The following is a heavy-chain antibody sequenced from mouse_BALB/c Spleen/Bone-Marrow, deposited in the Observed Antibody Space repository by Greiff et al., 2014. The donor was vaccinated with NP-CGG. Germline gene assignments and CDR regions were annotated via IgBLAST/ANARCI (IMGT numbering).Heavy chain of an antibody. CDR1: GFNIKDYY. CDR2: IDPANGIT. D-gene: IGHD2-13*01. J-gene: IGHJ3*01. CDR3: ARSGDCPFAY. Sequence: EVQLVESGAELVKPGASVKLSCTASGFNIKDYYIHWVKQRPEQGLEWIGRIDPANGITKYGPKFQGKTTITTDTSSNTAYLQLSSLTSEDTAVYYCARSGDCPFAYWGQGTLVTVSS. V-gene: IGHV14-3*02.